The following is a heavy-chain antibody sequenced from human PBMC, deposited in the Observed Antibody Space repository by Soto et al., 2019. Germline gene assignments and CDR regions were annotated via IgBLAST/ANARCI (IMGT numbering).Heavy chain of an antibody. Sequence: EVQLLESGGGLVQPGGSLRLSCAASGFTFSSYAMSWVRQAPGKGLEWVSAISGSGGSTYYADSVKGRSTISRDNSKNTLYLQMNSLRVEDKAVYYCEKPGPRKYSGSYYYWGQGTLVTVSS. J-gene: IGHJ4*02. CDR3: EKPGPRKYSGSYYY. CDR2: ISGSGGST. D-gene: IGHD1-26*01. CDR1: GFTFSSYA. V-gene: IGHV3-23*01.